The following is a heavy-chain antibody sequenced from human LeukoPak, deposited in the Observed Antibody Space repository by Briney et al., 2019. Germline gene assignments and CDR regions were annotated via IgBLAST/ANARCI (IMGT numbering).Heavy chain of an antibody. CDR3: ARDGLHTAHFNY. D-gene: IGHD5-18*01. Sequence: PGGSLRLSCAASGFTFSSFTMNWVRQAPGKGLEWVSTVSDTGNIHYSDSVKGRFTISRDNAKNSLYLQMNSLRDEDAAVYYCARDGLHTAHFNYWGQGTLVTVSS. CDR2: VSDTGNI. J-gene: IGHJ4*02. V-gene: IGHV3-48*02. CDR1: GFTFSSFT.